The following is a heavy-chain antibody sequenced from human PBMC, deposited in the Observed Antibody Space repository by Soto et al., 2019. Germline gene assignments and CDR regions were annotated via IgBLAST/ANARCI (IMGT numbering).Heavy chain of an antibody. D-gene: IGHD1-1*01. CDR1: GGSISSGDYY. V-gene: IGHV4-30-4*01. CDR3: ARWVFSLDTRVPGPLDY. Sequence: QVQLQESGPGLVKPSQTLSLTCTVSGGSISSGDYYWSWIRQPPGKGLEWIGYIYYSGSTYYNPSLKSRVTISVDTSKNQFSLKLSSVTAADTAVYYCARWVFSLDTRVPGPLDYWGQGTLVTVSS. CDR2: IYYSGST. J-gene: IGHJ4*02.